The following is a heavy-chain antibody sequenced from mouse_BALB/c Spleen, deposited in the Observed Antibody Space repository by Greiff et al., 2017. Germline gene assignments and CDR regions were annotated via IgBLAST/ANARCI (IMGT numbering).Heavy chain of an antibody. V-gene: IGHV5-17*02. Sequence: EVKLVESGGGLVQPGGSRKLSCAASGFTFSSFGMHWVRQAPEKGLEWVAYISSGSSTIYYADTVKGRFTISRDNPKNTLFLQMTSLRSEDTAMYYCAYGSTFDYWGQGTTLTVSS. J-gene: IGHJ2*01. D-gene: IGHD1-1*01. CDR1: GFTFSSFG. CDR3: AYGSTFDY. CDR2: ISSGSSTI.